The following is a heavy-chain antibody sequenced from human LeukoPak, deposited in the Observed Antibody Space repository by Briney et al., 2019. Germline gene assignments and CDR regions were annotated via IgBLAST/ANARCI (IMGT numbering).Heavy chain of an antibody. CDR3: AALLGSYTYYYYMDV. J-gene: IGHJ6*03. CDR2: IIPIFGTA. D-gene: IGHD2-21*01. V-gene: IGHV1-69*05. Sequence: SVKVSCKASGGTFSSYAISWVRQAPGQGLEWMGGIIPIFGTANYAQKFQGRVTITTDESTSTAYMELSSLRSEDTAVYYCAALLGSYTYYYYMDVRGKGTTVTVSS. CDR1: GGTFSSYA.